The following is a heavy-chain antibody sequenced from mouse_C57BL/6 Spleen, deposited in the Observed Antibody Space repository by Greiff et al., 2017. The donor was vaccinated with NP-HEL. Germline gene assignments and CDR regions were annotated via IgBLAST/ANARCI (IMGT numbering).Heavy chain of an antibody. V-gene: IGHV1-52*01. D-gene: IGHD3-3*01. CDR2: IDPSDSET. CDR1: GYTFTSYW. Sequence: QVHVKQPGAELVRPGSSVKLSCKASGYTFTSYWMHWVKQRPIQGLEWIGNIDPSDSETHYNQKFKDKATLTVDKSSSTAYMQLSSLTSEDSAVYYCARGQPYFDYWGQGTTLTVSS. CDR3: ARGQPYFDY. J-gene: IGHJ2*01.